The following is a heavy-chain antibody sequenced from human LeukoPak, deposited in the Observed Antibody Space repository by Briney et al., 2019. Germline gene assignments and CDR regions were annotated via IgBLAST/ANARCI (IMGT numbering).Heavy chain of an antibody. CDR1: EGTFSSYA. CDR2: IIPIFGTA. Sequence: SVKVSCKASEGTFSSYAISWVRQAPGQGLEWMGGIIPIFGTANYAQKFQGRVTITADESTSTAYMELSSLRSEDTAVYYCASLTGTTRGGYYYYYGMDVWGKGTTVTVSS. J-gene: IGHJ6*04. D-gene: IGHD1-20*01. V-gene: IGHV1-69*13. CDR3: ASLTGTTRGGYYYYYGMDV.